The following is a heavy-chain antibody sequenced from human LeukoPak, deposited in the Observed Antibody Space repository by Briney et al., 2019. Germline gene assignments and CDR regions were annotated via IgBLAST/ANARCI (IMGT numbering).Heavy chain of an antibody. D-gene: IGHD6-19*01. CDR1: GFNVNSNY. CDR2: IYSGVTT. CDR3: ARVADGYFDF. J-gene: IGHJ4*02. Sequence: GGSLRLSCAASGFNVNSNYMSWVRQAPGEGLEWVSVIYSGVTTYYPESVKGRFTISRDNSKNTLYLQMHSLRVEDTAVYYCARVADGYFDFWGQGTLVTVSS. V-gene: IGHV3-66*01.